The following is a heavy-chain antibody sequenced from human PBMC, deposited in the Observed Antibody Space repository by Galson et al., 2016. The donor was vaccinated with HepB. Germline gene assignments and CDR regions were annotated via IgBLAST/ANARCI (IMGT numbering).Heavy chain of an antibody. V-gene: IGHV1-69*13. D-gene: IGHD6-6*01. J-gene: IGHJ6*02. CDR1: GGTFSSYA. CDR3: ARDDPGVYSSSGGDYYYGMDV. Sequence: SVKVSCKASGGTFSSYAISWVRQAPGQGLEWMGGIIPIFGTANHVQKFQGRVTITADESTSTAYMELNSLRSEDTAVYYCARDDPGVYSSSGGDYYYGMDVWGQGTTVTVSS. CDR2: IIPIFGTA.